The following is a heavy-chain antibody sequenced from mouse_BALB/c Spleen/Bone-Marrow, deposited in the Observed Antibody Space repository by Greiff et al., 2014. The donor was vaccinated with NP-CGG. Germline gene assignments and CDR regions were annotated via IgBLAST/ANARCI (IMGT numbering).Heavy chain of an antibody. CDR3: AREVDGWYYFDY. CDR1: GFTFSGYA. J-gene: IGHJ2*01. CDR2: ISSGGST. Sequence: DVQLVESGGGLVKPGGSLKLSCAASGFTFSGYAMSWVRQTPEKRLEWVASISSGGSTYYPDSVKGRFTISRDNARNILYLQMSSLRSEDTAMYYCAREVDGWYYFDYWGQGTTLTVSS. D-gene: IGHD2-3*01. V-gene: IGHV5-6-5*01.